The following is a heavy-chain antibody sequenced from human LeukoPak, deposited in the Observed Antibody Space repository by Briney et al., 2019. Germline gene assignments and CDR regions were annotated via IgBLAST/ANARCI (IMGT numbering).Heavy chain of an antibody. V-gene: IGHV4-61*02. J-gene: IGHJ3*02. CDR1: GDSISSGNYY. Sequence: SENLSLTCTVSGDSISSGNYYWTWIRQPAGKGLEWIGRIYISGSTNYNPSLKSRVTISVDTSKNQFSLRLSSVTAADTAVYYCARRWRDAFDIWGQGTMVTVSS. D-gene: IGHD2-15*01. CDR3: ARRWRDAFDI. CDR2: IYISGST.